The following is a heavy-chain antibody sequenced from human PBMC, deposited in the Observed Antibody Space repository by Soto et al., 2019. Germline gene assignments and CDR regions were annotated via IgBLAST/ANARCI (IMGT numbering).Heavy chain of an antibody. CDR3: ARRGIAARPDYVYYYYYGMDV. CDR1: GFTFSSYA. Sequence: GGSLRLSCAASGFTFSSYAMHWVRQAPGKGLEWVAVISYDGSNKYYADSMKGRFTISRDNSKNTLYLQMDSLRAEDTAVYYCARRGIAARPDYVYYYYYGMDVWGQGTTVTVSS. CDR2: ISYDGSNK. V-gene: IGHV3-30-3*01. J-gene: IGHJ6*02. D-gene: IGHD6-6*01.